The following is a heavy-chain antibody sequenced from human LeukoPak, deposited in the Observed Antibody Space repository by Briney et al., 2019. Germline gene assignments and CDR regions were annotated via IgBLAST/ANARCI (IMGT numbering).Heavy chain of an antibody. D-gene: IGHD6-6*01. Sequence: SETLSLTCTVSGGSISSSSYYWGWIRQPPGKGLEWIGSIYYSGSTYYNPSLKSRVTISVDTSKNQFSLKLSSVTAADTAVYYCARRLGGGPIAARPRGAYFDYWGQGTLVTVSS. V-gene: IGHV4-39*01. J-gene: IGHJ4*02. CDR2: IYYSGST. CDR3: ARRLGGGPIAARPRGAYFDY. CDR1: GGSISSSSYY.